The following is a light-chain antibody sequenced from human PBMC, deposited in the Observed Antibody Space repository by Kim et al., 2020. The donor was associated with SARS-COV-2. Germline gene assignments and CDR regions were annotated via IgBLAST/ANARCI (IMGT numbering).Light chain of an antibody. J-gene: IGLJ2*01. CDR3: QSYDSSRSAVV. V-gene: IGLV1-40*01. CDR2: GNS. CDR1: SSNSGAGYD. Sequence: QGVTISGTGSSSNSGAGYDVHWYQQLPGTAPKLLIYGNSNRPSGVPDRLSGSKSGTSGSLAITGLQAEDEADYYCQSYDSSRSAVVFGGGTQLSDL.